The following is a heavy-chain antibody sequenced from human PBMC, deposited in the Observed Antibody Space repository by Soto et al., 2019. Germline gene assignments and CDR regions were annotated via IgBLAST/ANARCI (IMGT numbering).Heavy chain of an antibody. Sequence: EVQLLESGGGLVQPGGSLRLSCAASGFTFSSYAMSWVRQAPGKGLEWVSAISGSRGRTYNADSVKGRFTISRDNSKNTLYLQMNSLRAEDTAVYYCVKDYGMDVWGQGTTVTVSS. CDR1: GFTFSSYA. V-gene: IGHV3-23*01. CDR2: ISGSRGRT. CDR3: VKDYGMDV. J-gene: IGHJ6*02.